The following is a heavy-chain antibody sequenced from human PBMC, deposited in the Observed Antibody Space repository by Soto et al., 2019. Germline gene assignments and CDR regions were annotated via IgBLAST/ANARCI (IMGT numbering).Heavy chain of an antibody. V-gene: IGHV3-48*02. CDR3: ARDCCGGDCYSYYYGMDV. J-gene: IGHJ6*02. D-gene: IGHD2-21*02. CDR1: GFTFSSYS. CDR2: ISSSSSTI. Sequence: EVQLVESGGGLVQPGGSLRLSCAASGFTFSSYSMNWVRQAPGKGLEWVSDISSSSSTIYYADSVKGRFTISRDNAKNSLYLQMNSLRDEDTAVYYGARDCCGGDCYSYYYGMDVWGQGTTVTVSS.